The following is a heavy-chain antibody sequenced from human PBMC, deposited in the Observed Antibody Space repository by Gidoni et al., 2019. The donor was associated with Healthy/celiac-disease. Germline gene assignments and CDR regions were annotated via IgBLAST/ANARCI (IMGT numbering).Heavy chain of an antibody. J-gene: IGHJ4*02. CDR3: ATGGGGIGYYFDY. Sequence: QVQLQEWGAGLLKPSETLSLTCAVYGGSFSDYYWSWIRQSPGKGLEWIGEINHSGSTNYNASLKSRVTISVDTSKNQFSLKLSSVTAADTAVYYCATGGGGIGYYFDYWGQGTLVTVSS. D-gene: IGHD2-15*01. CDR2: INHSGST. CDR1: GGSFSDYY. V-gene: IGHV4-34*01.